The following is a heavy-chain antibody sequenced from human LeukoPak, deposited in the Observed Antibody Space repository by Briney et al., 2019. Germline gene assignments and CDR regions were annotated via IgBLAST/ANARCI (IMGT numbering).Heavy chain of an antibody. CDR2: ISGSGGST. CDR3: AKDRQFDEFDY. V-gene: IGHV3-23*01. D-gene: IGHD3-9*01. CDR1: GFTFSSYA. J-gene: IGHJ4*02. Sequence: GGTLRLSCAAPGFTFSSYAMSWVRQAPGKGLEWVSAISGSGGSTYYADSVKGRFTISRDNSKNTLYLQMNSLRAEDTAVYYCAKDRQFDEFDYWGQGTLVTVSS.